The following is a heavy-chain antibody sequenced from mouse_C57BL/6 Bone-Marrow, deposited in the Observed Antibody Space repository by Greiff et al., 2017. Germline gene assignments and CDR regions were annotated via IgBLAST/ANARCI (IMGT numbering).Heavy chain of an antibody. J-gene: IGHJ1*03. V-gene: IGHV1-72*01. CDR1: GYTFTSYW. D-gene: IGHD1-1*01. Sequence: QVQLQQPGAELVKPWASVTLSCKASGYTFTSYWMHWVKQRPGRGLEWIGRIDPISGGTKYNEKFKSKATLTVDKPSSTVYMLLSRLTSEDSAVYYCARFTTVEDFDVWGTGTTVTVSS. CDR2: IDPISGGT. CDR3: ARFTTVEDFDV.